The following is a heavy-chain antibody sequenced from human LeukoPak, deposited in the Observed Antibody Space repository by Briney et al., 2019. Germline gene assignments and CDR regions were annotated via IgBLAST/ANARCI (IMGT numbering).Heavy chain of an antibody. D-gene: IGHD3-22*01. CDR2: ISSSSSYI. CDR3: AREQGYDSSSDY. CDR1: GFTFSSYS. J-gene: IGHJ4*02. Sequence: GGSLRLSCAASGFTFSSYSMNWVRQAPGKGLEWVSSISSSSSYIYYADSVKGRFTISRGNAKNSLYLQMNSLRAEDTAVYYCAREQGYDSSSDYWGQGTLVTVSS. V-gene: IGHV3-21*01.